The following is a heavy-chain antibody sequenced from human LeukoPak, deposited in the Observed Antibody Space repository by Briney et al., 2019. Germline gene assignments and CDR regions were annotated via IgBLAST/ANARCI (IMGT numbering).Heavy chain of an antibody. D-gene: IGHD2-2*02. Sequence: GGSLRLSCAASGFTFSSYSMNWVRQAPGKGLEWVSYISSNSSTIYYADSVKGRFTISRDNAKNSLYLQMNSLRAEDTAVYYCARWCSSTSCYTDALDIWGQGTMVTVSS. J-gene: IGHJ3*02. CDR3: ARWCSSTSCYTDALDI. V-gene: IGHV3-48*01. CDR2: ISSNSSTI. CDR1: GFTFSSYS.